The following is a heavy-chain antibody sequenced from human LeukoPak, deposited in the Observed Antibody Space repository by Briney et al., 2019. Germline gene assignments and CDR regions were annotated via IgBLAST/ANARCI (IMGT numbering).Heavy chain of an antibody. D-gene: IGHD6-19*01. Sequence: SETLSLTCTVSGYSISSGYYWGWIRQPPGKGLEWIGSIYHSGSTYYNPSLKSRVTISVDTSKNQFSLKLTSVTAADTAVYYCARGGKWLYYFDYWGQGTLVTVSS. J-gene: IGHJ4*02. CDR3: ARGGKWLYYFDY. CDR2: IYHSGST. CDR1: GYSISSGYY. V-gene: IGHV4-38-2*02.